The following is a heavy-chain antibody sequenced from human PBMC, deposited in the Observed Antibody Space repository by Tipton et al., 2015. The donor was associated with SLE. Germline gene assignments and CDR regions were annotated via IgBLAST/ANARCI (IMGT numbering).Heavy chain of an antibody. J-gene: IGHJ2*01. Sequence: TLSLTCTVSGGSISSYYWSWIRQPPGKGLEWIGYIYYSGSTHYNPSLKSRVTISVDTSKNQFSLKLSSVTAADTAVYYCARDPAPYSSPSEYFDLWGRGTLVTVSS. V-gene: IGHV4-59*01. D-gene: IGHD6-6*01. CDR1: GGSISSYY. CDR2: IYYSGST. CDR3: ARDPAPYSSPSEYFDL.